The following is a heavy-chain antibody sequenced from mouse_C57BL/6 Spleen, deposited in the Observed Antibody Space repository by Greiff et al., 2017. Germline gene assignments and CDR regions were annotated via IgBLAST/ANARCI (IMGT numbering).Heavy chain of an antibody. CDR2: IHPNSGST. CDR3: ARFTTVVAMDYFDY. J-gene: IGHJ2*01. D-gene: IGHD1-1*01. V-gene: IGHV1-64*01. CDR1: GYTFTSYW. Sequence: QVQLQQPGAELVKPGASVKLSCKASGYTFTSYWMHWVKQRPGQGLEWIGMIHPNSGSTNYNEKFKSKATLTVDKSSSTAYMQLSSLTSEDSAVYYCARFTTVVAMDYFDYWGQGTTLTVSS.